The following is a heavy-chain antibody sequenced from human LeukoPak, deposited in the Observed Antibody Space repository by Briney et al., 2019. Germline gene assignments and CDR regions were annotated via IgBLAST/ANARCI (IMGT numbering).Heavy chain of an antibody. CDR1: GGSISSYY. V-gene: IGHV4-59*01. J-gene: IGHJ3*02. D-gene: IGHD5-12*01. Sequence: SETLSLTCTVSGGSISSYYWRWIRQPPGKGLEWIGYIYYSGSTNYNPSLKSRVTISVDTSKNQFSLKLSSVTAADTAVYYCASRSGYGLDDAFDIWGQGTMVTVSS. CDR3: ASRSGYGLDDAFDI. CDR2: IYYSGST.